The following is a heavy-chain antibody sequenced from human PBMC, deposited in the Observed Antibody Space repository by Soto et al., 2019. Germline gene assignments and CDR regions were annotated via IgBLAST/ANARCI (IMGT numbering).Heavy chain of an antibody. D-gene: IGHD1-7*01. V-gene: IGHV6-1*01. CDR1: GDSVSSNNAA. CDR2: TYYRSRWYN. CDR3: AGTTSHQWYYMDV. Sequence: PSQTLSLTCAISGDSVSSNNAAWNWIRQSPSRGLEWLGRTYYRSRWYNDYAVSVRSRITVKPDTSKNQFSLQLTSVTPEDTAVYYCAGTTSHQWYYMDVWGKGTTVTVSS. J-gene: IGHJ6*03.